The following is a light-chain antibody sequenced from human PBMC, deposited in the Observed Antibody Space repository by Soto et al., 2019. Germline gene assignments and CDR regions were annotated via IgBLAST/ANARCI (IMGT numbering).Light chain of an antibody. V-gene: IGLV2-14*01. Sequence: QSALSHPASVSWSPGHSITISCTGTSSGIRDYNYVSWYQQLPGNAPKLIMYEVSNRPSGISNRFSGSKSGNTASLTISGLQAEDEADYYCSSKSHDLFGTGTKVTVL. CDR2: EVS. J-gene: IGLJ1*01. CDR3: SSKSHDL. CDR1: SSGIRDYNY.